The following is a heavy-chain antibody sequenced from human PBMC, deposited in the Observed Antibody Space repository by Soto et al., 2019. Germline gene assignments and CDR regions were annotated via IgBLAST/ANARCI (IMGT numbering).Heavy chain of an antibody. V-gene: IGHV1-69*06. CDR2: IIPIFGTA. D-gene: IGHD3-22*01. CDR1: EDTFRNYA. Sequence: QVELVQSGAEVKKPGSSVKVSCQASEDTFRNYAISWVRQSPGQGLEWMGGIIPIFGTANYAQKFQGRVTITADTSANTVYLALSSLRSEDTAVYYCASTTYDSSAYYYWYLGLWGRGTLVTVSS. CDR3: ASTTYDSSAYYYWYLGL. J-gene: IGHJ2*01.